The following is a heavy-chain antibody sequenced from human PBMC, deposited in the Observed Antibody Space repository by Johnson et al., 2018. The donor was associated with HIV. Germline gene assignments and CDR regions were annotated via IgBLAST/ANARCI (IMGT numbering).Heavy chain of an antibody. Sequence: QVQVLESGGGLVQPGGSLRLSCAASGFTLSSNSMNWVRQAPGKGLEWLALISYDGSNKYYADSVKGRFTISRDNAKNSLYLQMNSLRPEDTALYYCAREHSLQSSSLDIWGQGTVVTVSS. CDR1: GFTLSSNS. J-gene: IGHJ3*02. V-gene: IGHV3-30*03. D-gene: IGHD6-6*01. CDR2: ISYDGSNK. CDR3: AREHSLQSSSLDI.